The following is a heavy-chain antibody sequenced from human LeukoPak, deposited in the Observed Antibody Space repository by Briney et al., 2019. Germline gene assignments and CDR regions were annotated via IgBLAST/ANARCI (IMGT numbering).Heavy chain of an antibody. Sequence: GGSLRLSCAASEFTFSSYAMSWVRQALGKGLEWVSAITASGGGTYYTDSVKGRFTISRDNSKNTLYLQMNSLRAEDTAVYYCARGSFGDYDYWGQGTLVTVSS. CDR2: ITASGGGT. J-gene: IGHJ4*02. CDR3: ARGSFGDYDY. V-gene: IGHV3-23*01. D-gene: IGHD4-17*01. CDR1: EFTFSSYA.